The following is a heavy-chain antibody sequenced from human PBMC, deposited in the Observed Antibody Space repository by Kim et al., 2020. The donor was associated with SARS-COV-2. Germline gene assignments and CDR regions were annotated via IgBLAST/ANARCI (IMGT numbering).Heavy chain of an antibody. D-gene: IGHD4-17*01. Sequence: KVQGRVTITADESTSTAYMELSSLRSEDTAVYYCARERDYGDSNWFDPWGQGTLVTVSS. J-gene: IGHJ5*02. V-gene: IGHV1-69*01. CDR3: ARERDYGDSNWFDP.